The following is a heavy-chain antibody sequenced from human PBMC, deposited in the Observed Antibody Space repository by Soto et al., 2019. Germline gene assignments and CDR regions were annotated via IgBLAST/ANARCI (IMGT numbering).Heavy chain of an antibody. CDR1: GGSFSGYY. J-gene: IGHJ4*02. CDR3: ARVVASSGWLFDY. V-gene: IGHV4-34*01. Sequence: QVQLQQWGAGLLKPSETLSLTCAVYGGSFSGYYWSWIRQPPGKGLERIGEINNSGSTNYNPSLKSRVTISVDTSKIQFSLKLSSVTAADTVVYYCARVVASSGWLFDYWGQGTLVTVSS. CDR2: INNSGST. D-gene: IGHD6-19*01.